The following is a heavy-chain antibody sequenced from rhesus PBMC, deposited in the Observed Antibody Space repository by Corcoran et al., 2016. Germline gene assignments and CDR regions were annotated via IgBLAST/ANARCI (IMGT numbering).Heavy chain of an antibody. CDR1: GGSIRGYW. Sequence: QLQLQESGPGLVKPSETLSLTCAVSGGSIRGYWWSWIRQPPGKGVVWIGLVDLRGNNYQTPSLKSRVTCARDTVKNHFSLKLTSSTAADTAVYYCARGGGGSNWYLDVWGPGTPITISS. CDR3: ARGGGGSNWYLDV. D-gene: IGHD1-44*01. V-gene: IGHV4-165*01. J-gene: IGHJ2*01. CDR2: VDLRGNN.